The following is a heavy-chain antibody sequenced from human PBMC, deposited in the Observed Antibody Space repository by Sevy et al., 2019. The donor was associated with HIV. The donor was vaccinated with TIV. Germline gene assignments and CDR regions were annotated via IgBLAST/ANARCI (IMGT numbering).Heavy chain of an antibody. CDR1: GGSISSGGYS. CDR3: ARGGYSYAYPFDY. D-gene: IGHD5-18*01. J-gene: IGHJ4*02. Sequence: SETLSLTCAVSGGSISSGGYSWSWIRQPPGKGLEWIGYIYHSGSTYYNPSLKSRVTLSVDRSKNQFSLKLSSVTAADTAVYYCARGGYSYAYPFDYWGQGTLVTVSS. V-gene: IGHV4-30-2*01. CDR2: IYHSGST.